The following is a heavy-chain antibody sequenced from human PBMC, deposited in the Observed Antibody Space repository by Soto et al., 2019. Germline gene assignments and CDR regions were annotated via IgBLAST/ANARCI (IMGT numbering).Heavy chain of an antibody. CDR3: ARHAGSLGY. Sequence: SETLSLTCTISGSSITNYQWSWIRQPPGKGLEWIGHVYYSGSANYNPTLKSRVTISIDTSKSQFSLNLGSVTAAGTAVYFCARHAGSLGYWGQGTLVTVSS. D-gene: IGHD2-2*03. J-gene: IGHJ4*02. CDR1: GSSITNYQ. CDR2: VYYSGSA. V-gene: IGHV4-59*08.